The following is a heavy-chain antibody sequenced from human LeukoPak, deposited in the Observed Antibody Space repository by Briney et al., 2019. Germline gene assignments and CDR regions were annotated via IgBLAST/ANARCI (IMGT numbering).Heavy chain of an antibody. CDR1: GFTFSSYG. J-gene: IGHJ4*02. CDR3: AKESPWGYGCDY. Sequence: GGSLRLSCAASGFTFSSYGMHWVRQAPGKGLEWVAVISYDGSNKYYADSVKGRFTISRDNSKNTLYLQMNSLRAEDTAVYYCAKESPWGYGCDYWGQGTLVTVSS. CDR2: ISYDGSNK. D-gene: IGHD5-18*01. V-gene: IGHV3-30*18.